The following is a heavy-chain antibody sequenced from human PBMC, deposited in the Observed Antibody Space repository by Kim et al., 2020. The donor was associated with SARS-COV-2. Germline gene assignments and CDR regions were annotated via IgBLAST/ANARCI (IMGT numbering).Heavy chain of an antibody. Sequence: ASVMVSCKASGYTFTGYYMHWVRQAPGQGLEWMGWINPNTGGTNYAQKFQGRVSMTRDTSIRTAYMELSSLRSDDTAVYFCAIVGSGSSPFDSWGQGTLVTVSS. CDR1: GYTFTGYY. J-gene: IGHJ4*02. D-gene: IGHD1-26*01. CDR3: AIVGSGSSPFDS. CDR2: INPNTGGT. V-gene: IGHV1-2*02.